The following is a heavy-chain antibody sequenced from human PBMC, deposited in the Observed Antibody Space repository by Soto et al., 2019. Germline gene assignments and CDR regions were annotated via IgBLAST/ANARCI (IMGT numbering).Heavy chain of an antibody. V-gene: IGHV4-34*01. D-gene: IGHD3-9*01. CDR1: GGSFSGYY. J-gene: IGHJ6*02. CDR3: ARGADYDILTGYPLSYYYYGMDV. CDR2: INHSGST. Sequence: QVQLQQWGAGLLKPSETLSLTCAVYGGSFSGYYWSWIRQPPGKGLEWIGEINHSGSTNYNPSLRSRVTISVDPSMNQFSLKLSSVTAADTAVYYCARGADYDILTGYPLSYYYYGMDVWGQGTTVTVSS.